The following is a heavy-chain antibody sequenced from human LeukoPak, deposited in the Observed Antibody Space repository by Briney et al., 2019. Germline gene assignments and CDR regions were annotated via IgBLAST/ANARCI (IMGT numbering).Heavy chain of an antibody. J-gene: IGHJ4*02. CDR1: GFTFSSYS. Sequence: PGGSLRLSCAASGFTFSSYSMNWVRQAPGKGLEWVSSISSSSSYIYYADSVKGRFTISRDNAKNSLHLQMNSLRAEDTAVYYCAGPLIAVAPFDYWGQGTLVTVSS. CDR2: ISSSSSYI. CDR3: AGPLIAVAPFDY. D-gene: IGHD6-19*01. V-gene: IGHV3-21*01.